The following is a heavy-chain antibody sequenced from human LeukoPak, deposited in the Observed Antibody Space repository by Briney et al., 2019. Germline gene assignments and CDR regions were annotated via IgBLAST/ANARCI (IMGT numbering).Heavy chain of an antibody. CDR3: ARHRYFDY. CDR2: INHSGST. CDR1: GGSISSGDYY. Sequence: SETLSLTCTVSGGSISSGDYYWSWIRQPPGKGLEWIGEINHSGSTNYNPSLKSRVTISVDTSKNQFSLKLSSVTAADTAVYYCARHRYFDYWGQGTLVTVSS. V-gene: IGHV4-39*01. J-gene: IGHJ4*02.